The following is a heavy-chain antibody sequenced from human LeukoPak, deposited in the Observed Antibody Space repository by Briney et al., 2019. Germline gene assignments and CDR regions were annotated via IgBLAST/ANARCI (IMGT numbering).Heavy chain of an antibody. CDR3: ARDLFRITSL. Sequence: SETLSLTRTVSGVSISSGDYYWSWIRQTPGKGLEWIGYIYYNGDTYYNPSLKSRVTISRDTSENQFSLKLSSVTAADTAVYYCARDLFRITSLWGQGTLVTVSS. J-gene: IGHJ4*02. CDR1: GVSISSGDYY. D-gene: IGHD1-14*01. CDR2: IYYNGDT. V-gene: IGHV4-30-4*08.